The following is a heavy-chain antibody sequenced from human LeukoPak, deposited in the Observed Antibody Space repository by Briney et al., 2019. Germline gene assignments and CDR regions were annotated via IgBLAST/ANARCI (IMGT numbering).Heavy chain of an antibody. J-gene: IGHJ4*02. V-gene: IGHV4-39*07. CDR1: GGSISSSSYY. CDR3: ARARDYYDSSGYYPPGLLDY. Sequence: SETLSLTCTLSGGSISSSSYYWGWIRQPPGKGLEWIGSIYYSGSTYYNPSLKSRVTISVDTSKNQFSLKLSSVTAADTAVYYCARARDYYDSSGYYPPGLLDYWGQGTLVTVSS. CDR2: IYYSGST. D-gene: IGHD3-22*01.